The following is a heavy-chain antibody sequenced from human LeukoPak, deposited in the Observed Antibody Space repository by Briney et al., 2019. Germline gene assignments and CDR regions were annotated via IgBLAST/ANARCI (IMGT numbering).Heavy chain of an antibody. CDR3: TTAVSSSWPIGGGPNFLGLDP. CDR1: GFTFRSYG. D-gene: IGHD6-13*01. CDR2: ISGSGDRT. V-gene: IGHV3-23*01. Sequence: GGSLRLSCAASGFTFRSYGMIWVRQAPGKGLEWVSGISGSGDRTYYEDSVKGRFTTSRDNSKNTLYLQMNSLRAEDTAVYYCTTAVSSSWPIGGGPNFLGLDPWGQGTLVTVSS. J-gene: IGHJ5*02.